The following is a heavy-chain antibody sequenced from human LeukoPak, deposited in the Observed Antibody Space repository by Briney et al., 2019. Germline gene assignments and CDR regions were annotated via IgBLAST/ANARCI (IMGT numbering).Heavy chain of an antibody. V-gene: IGHV3-33*01. CDR1: GFTFSSYG. CDR2: IWYDGSNK. J-gene: IGHJ4*02. Sequence: GRSLRLSCAASGFTFSSYGMHWVRQAPGKGLEWVAVIWYDGSNKYYADSVKGRFTISRDNSKNTLYLQMNSLRAEDTAVYYCTREYYYGSGSYYAGYWGQGTLVTVSS. CDR3: TREYYYGSGSYYAGY. D-gene: IGHD3-10*01.